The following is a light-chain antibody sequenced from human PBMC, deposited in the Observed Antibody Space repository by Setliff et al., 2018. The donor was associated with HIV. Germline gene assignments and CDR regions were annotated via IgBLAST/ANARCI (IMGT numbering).Light chain of an antibody. CDR3: QLWDSSSDHYV. V-gene: IGLV3-21*03. Sequence: SYELTQPPSVSVAPGKTARITCVGDNIETKSVHWYQQKPGQAPVVVVYDDTHRPSEIPERFSGSHSGNTATLAISRVEAGDEADYFCQLWDSSSDHYVFGSGTKVTVL. CDR2: DDT. CDR1: NIETKS. J-gene: IGLJ1*01.